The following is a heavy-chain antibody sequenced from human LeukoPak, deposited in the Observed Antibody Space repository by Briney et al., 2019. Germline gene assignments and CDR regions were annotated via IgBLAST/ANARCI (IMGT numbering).Heavy chain of an antibody. CDR1: GFTFSSYA. Sequence: GGSLRLSCSASGFTFSSYAMHWVRQAPGKGLEYVSAISSNGGSTYYADSVKGRFTISRDNSKNTLYLQMNSLRAEDTAVYYCARDLDDYVWGSYRSSLRGFDYWGQGTLVTVSS. D-gene: IGHD3-16*02. J-gene: IGHJ4*02. CDR2: ISSNGGST. V-gene: IGHV3-64*04. CDR3: ARDLDDYVWGSYRSSLRGFDY.